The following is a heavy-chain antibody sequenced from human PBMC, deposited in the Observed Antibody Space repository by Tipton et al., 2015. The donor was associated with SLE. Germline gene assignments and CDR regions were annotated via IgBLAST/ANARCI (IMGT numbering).Heavy chain of an antibody. Sequence: TLSLTCTASGDSISRGTYYWNWIRQPAGKGLEWIGRTFATGGTNYNPPLNNRVTISVDTSKNQFSLKLTSVTAADTATYYCARGVRIQGVVDVWGQGTTVTISS. CDR3: ARGVRIQGVVDV. D-gene: IGHD5-18*01. CDR2: TFATGGT. J-gene: IGHJ3*01. V-gene: IGHV4-61*02. CDR1: GDSISRGTYY.